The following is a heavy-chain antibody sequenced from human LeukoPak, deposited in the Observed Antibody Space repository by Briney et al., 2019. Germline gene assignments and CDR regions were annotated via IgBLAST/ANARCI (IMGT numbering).Heavy chain of an antibody. CDR3: AHRDTAMVRVDY. CDR1: GFTFRYAS. J-gene: IGHJ4*02. V-gene: IGHV3-15*01. D-gene: IGHD5-18*01. Sequence: GGSLRLSCAASGFTFRYASMSWVRQAPGKGLEWVGRIKSKTDGGTTDYAAPVKGRFTISRDDSKNTLYLQMNSLTTEDTAVYFCAHRDTAMVRVDYWGQGTLVTVSS. CDR2: IKSKTDGGTT.